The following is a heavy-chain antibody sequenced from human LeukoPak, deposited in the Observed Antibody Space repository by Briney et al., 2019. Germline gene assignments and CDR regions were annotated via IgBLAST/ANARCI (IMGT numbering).Heavy chain of an antibody. CDR2: IKSKTDGGTT. CDR1: GLTFTNAW. V-gene: IGHV3-15*01. Sequence: PGESLRLSCVASGLTFTNAWMAWVRQAPGKGLEWVGRIKSKTDGGTTGYAAPVKGKFTISRDDSKNTLYLQMNRLKTEDTALYYCTTDLRSWSQGALVTVSS. D-gene: IGHD3-16*02. J-gene: IGHJ4*02. CDR3: TTDLRS.